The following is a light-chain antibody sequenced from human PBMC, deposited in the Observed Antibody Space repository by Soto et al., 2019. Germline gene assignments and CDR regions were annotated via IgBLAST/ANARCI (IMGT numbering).Light chain of an antibody. V-gene: IGKV3-20*01. CDR3: QQYGSSPPT. Sequence: DIVLTQSPDTLSLSPGERATLFCRTSQTVFKGSLAWYQRGPGQAPRLLIFAASSRATGIPDRFNGSGSGADFNLTIDRLEPEDYAVYYCQQYGSSPPTFGSGTQVLIK. J-gene: IGKJ4*01. CDR1: QTVFKGS. CDR2: AAS.